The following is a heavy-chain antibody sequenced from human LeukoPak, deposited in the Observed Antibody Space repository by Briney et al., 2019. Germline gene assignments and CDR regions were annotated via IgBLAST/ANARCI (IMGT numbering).Heavy chain of an antibody. CDR2: INSDGSGT. V-gene: IGHV3-74*01. CDR3: ARAGGLYYYDSSADY. D-gene: IGHD3-22*01. CDR1: GFTFSSYW. Sequence: PGGSLRLSCAASGFTFSSYWMHWVRQAPGKGLVWVSRINSDGSGTGYADSVKGRFTISRDNAKNTLYLQMNSLRAEDTAVYYCARAGGLYYYDSSADYWGQGTLVTVSS. J-gene: IGHJ4*02.